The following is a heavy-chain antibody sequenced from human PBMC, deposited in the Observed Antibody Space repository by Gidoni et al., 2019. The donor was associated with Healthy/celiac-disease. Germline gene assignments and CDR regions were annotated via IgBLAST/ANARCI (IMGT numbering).Heavy chain of an antibody. CDR1: GGSISSYY. V-gene: IGHV4-59*01. J-gene: IGHJ4*02. CDR3: ARGGLLRFLDY. CDR2: IYYSGST. Sequence: QVQLQESGPGLVKPSETLSLTCTVSGGSISSYYWSWIRQPPGKGLEWIGYIYYSGSTNYNPSLKSRVTISVDTSKNQFSLKLSSVTAADTAVYYCARGGLLRFLDYWGQGTLVTVSS. D-gene: IGHD3-3*01.